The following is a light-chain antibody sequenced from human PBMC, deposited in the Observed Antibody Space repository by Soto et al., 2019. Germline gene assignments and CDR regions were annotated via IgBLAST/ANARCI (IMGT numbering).Light chain of an antibody. V-gene: IGLV2-14*03. CDR3: RSYTSSITYV. J-gene: IGLJ1*01. CDR1: SSDVGGYNY. Sequence: SVLTKPACGSGSPGQSIRISGTGTSSDVGGYNYVSWYQQHPGKAPKLTIYDVSNRPSGVSNRSSGSKSGNTASLTISGLQAEDEADYYCRSYTSSITYVFGTGPKVTVL. CDR2: DVS.